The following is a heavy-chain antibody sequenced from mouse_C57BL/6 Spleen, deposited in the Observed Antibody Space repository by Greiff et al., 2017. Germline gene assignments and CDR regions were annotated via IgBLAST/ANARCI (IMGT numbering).Heavy chain of an antibody. Sequence: QVQLQQSGAELVKPGASVKLSCKASGYTFTSYWMHWVKQRPGQGLEWIGMIHPNSGSTNYNEKFKSKATLTVDKSSSTAYMQLSSLTSEDSAVYYCAREAENYDRYAMDYWGQGTSVTVSS. V-gene: IGHV1-64*01. CDR2: IHPNSGST. D-gene: IGHD2-4*01. J-gene: IGHJ4*01. CDR3: AREAENYDRYAMDY. CDR1: GYTFTSYW.